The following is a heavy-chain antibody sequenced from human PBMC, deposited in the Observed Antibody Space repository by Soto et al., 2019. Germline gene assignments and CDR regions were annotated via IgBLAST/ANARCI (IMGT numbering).Heavy chain of an antibody. D-gene: IGHD2-15*01. J-gene: IGHJ6*02. CDR2: IDPSDSYT. CDR3: ARAIHCSGGSCYYYSGMDV. CDR1: GYSFTSYW. Sequence: PGESLKISCKDSGYSFTSYWSSWVRQMPGKGLEWMGRIDPSDSYTRYSPSFQGQVTISADKSISTAYLQWSSLKASDTAMYYCARAIHCSGGSCYYYSGMDVWGQGTTVTVSS. V-gene: IGHV5-10-1*04.